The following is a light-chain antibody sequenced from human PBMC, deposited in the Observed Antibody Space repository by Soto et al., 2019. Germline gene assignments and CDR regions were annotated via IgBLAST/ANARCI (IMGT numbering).Light chain of an antibody. V-gene: IGKV4-1*01. CDR2: WAS. J-gene: IGKJ1*01. CDR3: QQYYSAPTWT. Sequence: DIVMTQSPDSLAVSLGERATINCKSSQSIFYSSNNKNYLAWFQQKPGQPPKLLIYWASTRESGVPDRFSGSGSGTEFTLPISGLQAEDVAVYYCQQYYSAPTWTFGQGTKVEIK. CDR1: QSIFYSSNNKNY.